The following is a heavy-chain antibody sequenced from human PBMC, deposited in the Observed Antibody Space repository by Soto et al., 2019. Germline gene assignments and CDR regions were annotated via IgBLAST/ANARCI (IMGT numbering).Heavy chain of an antibody. CDR1: GVSFTTYY. J-gene: IGHJ5*02. V-gene: IGHV4-59*01. CDR2: IYHSGIS. Sequence: SGTLSLTCSGSGVSFTTYYWTWILQAPGKGPEWIGYIYHSGISNYNPSLKSRVTMSVDTSKNQFFLKLTSVTAADTAVYFCARDLAVGGFFDPWGQGTLVTVSS. CDR3: ARDLAVGGFFDP. D-gene: IGHD3-10*01.